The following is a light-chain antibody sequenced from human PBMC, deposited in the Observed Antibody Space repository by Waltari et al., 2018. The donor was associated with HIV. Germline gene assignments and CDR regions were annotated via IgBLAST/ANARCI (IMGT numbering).Light chain of an antibody. J-gene: IGLJ1*01. CDR1: GSNIGTNY. Sequence: QSVLTQPPSVSAAAGQKVTTSCSGSGSNIGTNYVSLYQQLPGTSPKLLIYDNNKRPSGIPDRFSGSKTGTSATLDITGLQTGDEADYYCGTWDTSLTAYVFGTGTKISVL. CDR3: GTWDTSLTAYV. CDR2: DNN. V-gene: IGLV1-51*01.